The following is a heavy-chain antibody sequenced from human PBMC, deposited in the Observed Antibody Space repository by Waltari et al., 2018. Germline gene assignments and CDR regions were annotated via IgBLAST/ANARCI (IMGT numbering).Heavy chain of an antibody. CDR3: AQEGRDSSWYWRE. Sequence: EVQLVESGGGLVQPGGSLTLSCAASGFTFSTYWMTWVRQAPGKGLGGVANINQDGSETYYVDSVKGRFTISRDSAKNSLYLQMNTLRAEDTAVYYCAQEGRDSSWYWREWGQGTLVTVSS. D-gene: IGHD6-13*01. J-gene: IGHJ4*02. V-gene: IGHV3-7*01. CDR2: INQDGSET. CDR1: GFTFSTYW.